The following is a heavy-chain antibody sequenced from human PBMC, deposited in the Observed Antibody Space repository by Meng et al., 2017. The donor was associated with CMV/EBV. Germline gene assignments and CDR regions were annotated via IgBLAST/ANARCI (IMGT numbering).Heavy chain of an antibody. J-gene: IGHJ4*02. D-gene: IGHD2-2*02. V-gene: IGHV1-3*01. Sequence: YSIHWVRPAPGQRLEWMGWINAGNGDTKSSQKFQGRLTITRDSTASTVYMELSSVRFEDTAVYYCARTRTYCASTSCYTGGYYFDYWGQGTLVTVSS. CDR3: ARTRTYCASTSCYTGGYYFDY. CDR2: INAGNGDT. CDR1: YS.